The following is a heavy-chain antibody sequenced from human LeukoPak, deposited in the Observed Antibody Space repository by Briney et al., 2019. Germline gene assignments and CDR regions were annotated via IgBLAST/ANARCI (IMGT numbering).Heavy chain of an antibody. CDR1: GGSISSSSYY. D-gene: IGHD5-18*01. J-gene: IGHJ4*02. V-gene: IGHV4-39*01. Sequence: SETLSLTCTVSGGSISSSSYYWGWIRQPPGKGLEWIGSINYSGSTYYNPSLKSRVTISVDTSKNQFSLKLSSVTAVDTAVYYCARLSVDTAMVTFDYWGQGTLVTVSS. CDR2: INYSGST. CDR3: ARLSVDTAMVTFDY.